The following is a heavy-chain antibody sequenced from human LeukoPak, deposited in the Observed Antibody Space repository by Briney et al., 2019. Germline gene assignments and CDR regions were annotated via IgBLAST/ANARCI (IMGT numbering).Heavy chain of an antibody. V-gene: IGHV1-18*01. J-gene: IGHJ5*02. CDR1: GYTFTSYG. CDR2: ISAYNGNT. D-gene: IGHD3-3*01. CDR3: ARDSPRTYYDFWSGFWSLDP. Sequence: GASVKVSCKASGYTFTSYGISWVRQAPGQGLEWMGWISAYNGNTNYAQKLQGRVTMTTDTSTSTAYMELRSLRSDDTAVYYCARDSPRTYYDFWSGFWSLDPWGQGTLVTVSS.